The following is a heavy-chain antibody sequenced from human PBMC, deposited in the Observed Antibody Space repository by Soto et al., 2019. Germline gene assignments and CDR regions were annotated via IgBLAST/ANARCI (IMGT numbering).Heavy chain of an antibody. J-gene: IGHJ4*02. CDR3: AGIAALSRILKPIDY. CDR1: GGSFSGYY. CDR2: INHSGST. D-gene: IGHD6-6*01. Sequence: QEQLQQWGAGLLKPSETLSLTCAVYGGSFSGYYWSWIRQPPGKGLEWIGEINHSGSTNYNPSLKSRVTISVDTSKNQFSLKLGSVTAADTAVYYCAGIAALSRILKPIDYWGQGTLVTVSS. V-gene: IGHV4-34*01.